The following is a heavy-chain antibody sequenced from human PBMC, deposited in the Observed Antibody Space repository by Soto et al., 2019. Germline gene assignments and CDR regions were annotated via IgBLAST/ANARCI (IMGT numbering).Heavy chain of an antibody. V-gene: IGHV4-39*01. CDR3: GLVGIGTKTVDS. Sequence: QLQLQQSGPGLVKPSETLSLTCIVSGGSVSSSPYYWAWIRQFPGKGLEWIGSIYYSGSTYYNPSLKSRITISIYRSKNQFSLKLTSVTAADTAVYYGGLVGIGTKTVDSWGQGTMVTVSS. J-gene: IGHJ4*02. CDR2: IYYSGST. CDR1: GGSVSSSPYY. D-gene: IGHD1-26*01.